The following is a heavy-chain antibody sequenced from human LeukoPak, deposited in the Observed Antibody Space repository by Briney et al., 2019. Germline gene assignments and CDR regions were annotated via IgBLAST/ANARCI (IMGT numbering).Heavy chain of an antibody. CDR1: GGSMSSYY. J-gene: IGHJ4*02. CDR2: IYYSGST. D-gene: IGHD5-24*01. Sequence: PSETLSLTCTVYGGSMSSYYWSWIRRPPGKGLEWIGYIYYSGSTNYNPSLKSRVTISVDTSKNQFSLKLSSVTAADTAVYYCARAPDDYVDYWGQGTLVTVSS. V-gene: IGHV4-59*01. CDR3: ARAPDDYVDY.